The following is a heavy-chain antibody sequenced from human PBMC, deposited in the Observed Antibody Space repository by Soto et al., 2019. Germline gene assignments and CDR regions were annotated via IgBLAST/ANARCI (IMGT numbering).Heavy chain of an antibody. CDR3: VRDGTKTLRDWLDP. D-gene: IGHD1-1*01. Sequence: SETLSLTCTVSGASISGFYWSWIRKSAGKGLEWIGRIYATGTTDYNPSLKSRVMMSVDTSKKQFSLKLRSVTAADTAVYYCVRDGTKTLRDWLDPWGQGISVPVST. CDR2: IYATGTT. CDR1: GASISGFY. J-gene: IGHJ5*02. V-gene: IGHV4-4*07.